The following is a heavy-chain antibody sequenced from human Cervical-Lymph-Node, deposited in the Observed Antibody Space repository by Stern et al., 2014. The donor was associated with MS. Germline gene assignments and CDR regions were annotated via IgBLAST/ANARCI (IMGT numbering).Heavy chain of an antibody. CDR2: SIPNLGLP. D-gene: IGHD2-15*01. Sequence: QVQLVESGAEVKKPGSSVNVSCKASGGTFISSYAITWMRQAPGQGVEWLGRSIPNLGLPNYAQKFQGRVTLTADTSTSTTYMELSSLRSEDTAVYSCAAGVVSNRAAATLHNLFDPWGQGTLVTVSS. CDR3: AAGVVSNRAAATLHNLFDP. V-gene: IGHV1-69*09. J-gene: IGHJ5*02. CDR1: GGTFISSYA.